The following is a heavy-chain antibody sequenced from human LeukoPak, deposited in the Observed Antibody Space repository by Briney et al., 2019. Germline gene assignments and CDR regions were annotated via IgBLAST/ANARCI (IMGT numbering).Heavy chain of an antibody. CDR3: ARQESISLFDY. V-gene: IGHV4-39*01. J-gene: IGHJ4*02. CDR1: GGSISSSSYY. D-gene: IGHD3-9*01. Sequence: SETLSLTCTVSGGSISSSSYYWGWIRQPPGKGLEWIGSIYYGGNTYYNPSLKSRVTISVDTSKNQFSLKLTSVIAADTAVYYCARQESISLFDYWGQGTLVTVSA. CDR2: IYYGGNT.